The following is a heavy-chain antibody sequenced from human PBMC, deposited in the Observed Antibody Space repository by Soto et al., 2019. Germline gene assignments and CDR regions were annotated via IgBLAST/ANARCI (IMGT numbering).Heavy chain of an antibody. V-gene: IGHV1-69*02. D-gene: IGHD5-18*01. Sequence: GASVKVSCKDSGGTFSTYSMFWVRQAPGQGLEWMGRIIPMLGVRNYAQRFQDRVTITADKSTATVHMELSSLRSEDTAVYYCARHGVDTDAFDIWGQGTMVTVSS. CDR2: IIPMLGVR. CDR3: ARHGVDTDAFDI. CDR1: GGTFSTYS. J-gene: IGHJ3*02.